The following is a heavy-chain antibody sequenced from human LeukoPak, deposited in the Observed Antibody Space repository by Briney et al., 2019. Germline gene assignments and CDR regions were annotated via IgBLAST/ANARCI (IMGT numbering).Heavy chain of an antibody. Sequence: PGGSLRLSCAASGFTFSSYWMSWVRQAPGKGLEWVANIKPDGSEKYYVDSMKGRFTISRDNAKNSLYLQMNSLRAEDTAIYYRATCSYFYGMNVWGLGTTVTVSS. CDR3: ATCSYFYGMNV. CDR2: IKPDGSEK. CDR1: GFTFSSYW. J-gene: IGHJ6*02. V-gene: IGHV3-7*01.